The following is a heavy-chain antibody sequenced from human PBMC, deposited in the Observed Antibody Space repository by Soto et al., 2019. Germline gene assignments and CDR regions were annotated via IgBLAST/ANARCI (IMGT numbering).Heavy chain of an antibody. CDR2: ISGSGGST. J-gene: IGHJ4*02. CDR3: AKDWVGCSSTSCSQPYYFDY. V-gene: IGHV3-23*01. Sequence: EVQLLESGGGLVQPGGSLRLSCAASGFTFSSYAMSWVRQAPGKGLEWVSAISGSGGSTYYADSVKGRFTISRDNSKNTLYLQMNSLRAEDTAVYYWAKDWVGCSSTSCSQPYYFDYWGQGTLVTVSS. D-gene: IGHD2-2*01. CDR1: GFTFSSYA.